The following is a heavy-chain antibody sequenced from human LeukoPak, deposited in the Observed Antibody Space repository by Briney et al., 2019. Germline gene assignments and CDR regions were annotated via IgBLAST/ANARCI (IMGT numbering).Heavy chain of an antibody. CDR1: GFTFSSYW. D-gene: IGHD5-24*01. V-gene: IGHV3-23*01. Sequence: GGSLRRSRAASGFTFSSYWMSWVRQAPGKGLEWVSGINFSGGTKYYADSVKGRFTTSRDNFINTLYLQMNSLRVEDTAVYYCARHRDDYTGFDSWGQGTLVTVSS. CDR2: INFSGGTK. CDR3: ARHRDDYTGFDS. J-gene: IGHJ4*02.